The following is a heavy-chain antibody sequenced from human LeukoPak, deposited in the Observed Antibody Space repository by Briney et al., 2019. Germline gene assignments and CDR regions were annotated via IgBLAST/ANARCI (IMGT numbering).Heavy chain of an antibody. J-gene: IGHJ4*02. CDR3: ARDYGGNAGRGGGFDY. CDR2: IWHDGSNK. V-gene: IGHV3-33*01. D-gene: IGHD4-23*01. CDR1: GFTFTHFG. Sequence: GGSLRLSCVGSGFTFTHFGMHWVRQAPGKGLEMVAIIWHDGSNKFYGDSVKDRFTISRDISKNTLYLQMDSLRPEDTAVYYCARDYGGNAGRGGGFDYWGQGTLVTVSS.